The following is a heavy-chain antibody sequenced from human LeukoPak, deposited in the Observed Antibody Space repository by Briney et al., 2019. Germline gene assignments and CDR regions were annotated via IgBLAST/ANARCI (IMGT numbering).Heavy chain of an antibody. CDR1: GGSFSGYY. D-gene: IGHD3-10*01. CDR2: INHSGST. Sequence: PSETLSLTCAVYGGSFSGYYWSWIRQPPGKGLEWIGEINHSGSTNYNASLKSRVTISVDTPKNQFSLKLSSVTAADTAVYYCARDRSGYYGSGSLGYYYNYGMDVWGQGTKVTVSS. J-gene: IGHJ6*02. CDR3: ARDRSGYYGSGSLGYYYNYGMDV. V-gene: IGHV4-34*01.